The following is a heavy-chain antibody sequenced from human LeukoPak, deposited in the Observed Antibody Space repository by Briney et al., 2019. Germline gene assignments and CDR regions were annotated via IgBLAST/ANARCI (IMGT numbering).Heavy chain of an antibody. CDR1: GFTFSSYS. V-gene: IGHV3-21*01. CDR3: ARGKGVVVAATTSHYGMDV. J-gene: IGHJ6*02. Sequence: GGSLRLSCAASGFTFSSYSMNWVRQAPGKGLEWVSSISSSSSYIYYADSVKGRFTISRDNAKNSLYLQMNSLRAEDTAVYYCARGKGVVVAATTSHYGMDVWGQGTTVTVPS. CDR2: ISSSSSYI. D-gene: IGHD2-15*01.